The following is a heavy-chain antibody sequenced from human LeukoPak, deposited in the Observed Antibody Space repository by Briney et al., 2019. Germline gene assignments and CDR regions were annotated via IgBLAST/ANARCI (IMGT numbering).Heavy chain of an antibody. CDR3: ATAIGSSTSHYYYYYYMDV. D-gene: IGHD2-2*01. J-gene: IGHJ6*03. Sequence: GASVKVSCKASGYSFTSHYMHWVRQAPGQGLEWLGLINPSGSSTLYAQKFQGRVTMTEDTSTDTAYMELSSLRSEDTAVYYCATAIGSSTSHYYYYYYMDVWGKGTTVTISS. CDR1: GYSFTSHY. V-gene: IGHV1-46*01. CDR2: INPSGSST.